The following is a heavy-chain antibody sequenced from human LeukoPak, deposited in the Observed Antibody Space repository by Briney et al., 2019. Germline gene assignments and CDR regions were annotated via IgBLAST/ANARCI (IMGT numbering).Heavy chain of an antibody. J-gene: IGHJ4*02. V-gene: IGHV4-59*08. Sequence: SETLSLTCTVSGVSIGSYFWSWIRQPPGKGLEWIGYIDNRGSTNYNPSLKSRVTISVDTSKNQFSLKLNSVTAADTAVYYCARGGSHTPYWGQGTLVTVSS. D-gene: IGHD1-26*01. CDR3: ARGGSHTPY. CDR1: GVSIGSYF. CDR2: IDNRGST.